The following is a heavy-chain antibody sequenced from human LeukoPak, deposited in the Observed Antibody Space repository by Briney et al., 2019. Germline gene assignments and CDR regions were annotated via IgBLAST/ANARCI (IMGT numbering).Heavy chain of an antibody. CDR2: INPNSGGT. CDR1: GYTFTGYY. D-gene: IGHD5-18*01. V-gene: IGHV1-2*02. CDR3: AGGAGYSYGYYYYGMDV. J-gene: IGHJ6*02. Sequence: ASVKVSCKASGYTFTGYYMHWVRQAPGPGLEWMGWINPNSGGTNYAQKFDGRVTMTRDTSISTAYMELSRLRSDDTAVYYCAGGAGYSYGYYYYGMDVWGQGTTVTVSS.